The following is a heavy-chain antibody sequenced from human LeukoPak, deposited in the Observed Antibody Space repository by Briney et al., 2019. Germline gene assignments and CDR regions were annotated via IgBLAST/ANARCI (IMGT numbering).Heavy chain of an antibody. D-gene: IGHD1-7*01. Sequence: GGSLRLSCAASGFTFSSFNMNWVRQAPGKGLEWVSYISSSSSTIYYADSVKGRFTISRDNAKNSLYLQMNSLRAEDTAIYFCAREDDWNYEDYWGQGTLVTVSS. CDR3: AREDDWNYEDY. V-gene: IGHV3-48*04. CDR2: ISSSSSTI. CDR1: GFTFSSFN. J-gene: IGHJ4*02.